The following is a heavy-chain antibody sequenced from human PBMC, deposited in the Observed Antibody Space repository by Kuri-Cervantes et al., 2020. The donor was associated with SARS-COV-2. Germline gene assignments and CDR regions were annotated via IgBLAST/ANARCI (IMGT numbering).Heavy chain of an antibody. Sequence: SETLSLTCTVSGGSISNGDYYWSWIRQPPGKGLEWIGYIYYSGSTYYNPSLKSRVTISVDTSKNQFSLKLSSVTAADTAVYFCARAPSFDPWGQGTLVTVSS. CDR2: IYYSGST. J-gene: IGHJ5*02. CDR1: GGSISNGDYY. V-gene: IGHV4-30-4*01. CDR3: ARAPSFDP.